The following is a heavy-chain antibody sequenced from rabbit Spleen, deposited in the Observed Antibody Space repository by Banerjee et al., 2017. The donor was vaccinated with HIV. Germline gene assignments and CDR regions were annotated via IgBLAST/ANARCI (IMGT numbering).Heavy chain of an antibody. CDR3: ARGSYSEL. CDR2: IYTGDGRT. D-gene: IGHD1-1*01. Sequence: QSLEESGGDLVKPGASLTLTCTASGFSFSSSYWMCWVRQAPGKGLEWIGCIYTGDGRTYYASWVKGRFTITSNTNQNTVTLQMTSLTAADTAIYFCARGSYSELWGPGTLVTVS. V-gene: IGHV1S40*01. CDR1: GFSFSSSYW. J-gene: IGHJ2*01.